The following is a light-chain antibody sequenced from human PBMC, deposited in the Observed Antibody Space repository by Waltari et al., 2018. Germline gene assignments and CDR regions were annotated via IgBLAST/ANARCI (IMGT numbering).Light chain of an antibody. V-gene: IGLV1-47*01. Sequence: QSVLTQPPSASGTPEQRVTISCSGSYSHLGSNYLYWYQQLPGTAPKPLSYRNNQRPSGVPDRFSGSKYGTTASLAISGLRSEDEAIYYCASWDDSHYVFGTGTKVTVL. CDR2: RNN. CDR1: YSHLGSNY. J-gene: IGLJ1*01. CDR3: ASWDDSHYV.